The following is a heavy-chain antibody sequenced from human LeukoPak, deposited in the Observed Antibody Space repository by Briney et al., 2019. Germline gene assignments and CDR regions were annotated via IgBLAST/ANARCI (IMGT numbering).Heavy chain of an antibody. D-gene: IGHD6-13*01. J-gene: IGHJ4*02. CDR2: INHSGST. V-gene: IGHV4-34*01. CDR1: GGSFSGYY. Sequence: ASETLSLTCAVYGGSFSGYYWSWIRQPPGKGLEWIGEINHSGSTNYNPSLKSRVTISVDTSKNQFSLKLSSVTAADTAVYYCARQSYSSSWGSYYFDYWGQGTLVTVSS. CDR3: ARQSYSSSWGSYYFDY.